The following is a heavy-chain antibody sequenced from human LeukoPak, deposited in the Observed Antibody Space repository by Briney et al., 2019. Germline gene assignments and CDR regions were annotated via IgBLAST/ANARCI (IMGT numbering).Heavy chain of an antibody. CDR2: IYYSGST. CDR3: ARVGLPIFDY. D-gene: IGHD3/OR15-3a*01. Sequence: SETLSLTCTVSGGSISSGGYYWSWIRQHPGKGLEWIGYIYYSGSTYYNPSLKSRVTISVDTSKNQFSLKLSSVTAADTAVYYCARVGLPIFDYWGQGTLVTVSS. V-gene: IGHV4-31*03. J-gene: IGHJ4*02. CDR1: GGSISSGGYY.